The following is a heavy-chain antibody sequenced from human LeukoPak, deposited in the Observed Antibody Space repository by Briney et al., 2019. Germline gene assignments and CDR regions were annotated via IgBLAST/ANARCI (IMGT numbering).Heavy chain of an antibody. D-gene: IGHD3-22*01. V-gene: IGHV4-34*01. J-gene: IGHJ4*02. CDR1: GGSFSGYY. CDR2: INHSGSI. CDR3: ARQGTRFTYYYDSSGYYFAVAYFDY. Sequence: PSETLSLTCAVYGGSFSGYYWSWIRQPPGKGLEWLGEINHSGSINYNPPLKCRVNISVATSKNQFSLKLSSVTAADTAVYYCARQGTRFTYYYDSSGYYFAVAYFDYWGQGTLVTVSS.